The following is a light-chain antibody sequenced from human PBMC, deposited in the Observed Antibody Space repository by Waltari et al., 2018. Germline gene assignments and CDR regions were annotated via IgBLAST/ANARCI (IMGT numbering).Light chain of an antibody. CDR3: AAWDDTLSGVV. CDR1: SSNIGSNY. Sequence: QSVLTQPPSVSGTPGQRVTISCSGSSSNIGSNYVYWYLQLPGTAPRPLIYGNNRRPSGVPVRFPGSKSGTSASLAISGRRSDDEADYYGAAWDDTLSGVVFGGGTKLTVL. CDR2: GNN. J-gene: IGLJ2*01. V-gene: IGLV1-47*01.